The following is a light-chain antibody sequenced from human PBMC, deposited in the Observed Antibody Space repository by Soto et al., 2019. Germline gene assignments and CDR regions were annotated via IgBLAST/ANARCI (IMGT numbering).Light chain of an antibody. J-gene: IGKJ4*01. V-gene: IGKV3-20*01. CDR3: QQYGSSPPLT. Sequence: EIVLTQSPGTLSLSPGERATLSCRASQSVSSSYLAWYQQKPGQAPRLLIYAASSRATGIPDRFSGSGSGTDFTLTISRLEPEDFAVYYCQQYGSSPPLTFGGGTKVAIK. CDR1: QSVSSSY. CDR2: AAS.